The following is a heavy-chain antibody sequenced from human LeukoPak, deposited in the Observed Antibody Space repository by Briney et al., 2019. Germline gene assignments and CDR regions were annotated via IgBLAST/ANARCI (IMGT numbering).Heavy chain of an antibody. CDR3: AKDRHAPGRYCSSTICFPFDP. CDR2: ISGRGGGT. J-gene: IGHJ5*02. D-gene: IGHD2-2*01. V-gene: IGHV3-23*01. Sequence: PGGSLRLSCAPPGFTVGTFALSWGAQPPGKGREWVSGISGRGGGTYYADSVKGRFSISRDISKNTLYLQMNSLRAEDTAIYYCAKDRHAPGRYCSSTICFPFDPWGQGTLVTVSS. CDR1: GFTVGTFA.